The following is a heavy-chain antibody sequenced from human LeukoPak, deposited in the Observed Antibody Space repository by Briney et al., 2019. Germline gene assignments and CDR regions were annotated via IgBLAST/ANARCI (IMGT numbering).Heavy chain of an antibody. D-gene: IGHD4-17*01. CDR3: ARSLLDYGDYGPGY. CDR2: INHSGST. Sequence: GSLRLSCAAFGFPFSSYAMSLVRPAPGKGLEWIGEINHSGSTNYNPSLQSRVTISVDTSKNQFSLKLSSVTAADTAVYYCARSLLDYGDYGPGYWGQGTLVTVSS. CDR1: GFPFSSYA. J-gene: IGHJ4*02. V-gene: IGHV4-34*01.